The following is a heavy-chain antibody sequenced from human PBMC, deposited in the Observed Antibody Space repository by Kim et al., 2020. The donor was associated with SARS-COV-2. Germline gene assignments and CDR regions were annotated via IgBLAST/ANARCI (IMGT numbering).Heavy chain of an antibody. CDR2: IGTAGDT. Sequence: GGSLRLSCAASGFTFSSYDMHWVRQATGKGLEWVSAIGTAGDTYYPGSVKGRFTISRENAKNSLYLQMNSLRAGDTAVYYCARYVRMIAAAGTGGMDVWGQGTTVTVSS. J-gene: IGHJ6*02. CDR1: GFTFSSYD. CDR3: ARYVRMIAAAGTGGMDV. V-gene: IGHV3-13*04. D-gene: IGHD6-13*01.